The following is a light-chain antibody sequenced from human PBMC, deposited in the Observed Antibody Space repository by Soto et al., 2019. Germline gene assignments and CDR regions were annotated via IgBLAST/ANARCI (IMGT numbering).Light chain of an antibody. J-gene: IGLJ1*01. CDR1: SSNIGSNT. CDR3: AAWDDGLNGLV. Sequence: QAVVTQPPSASGTPGQRVTISCSGSSSNIGSNTVNWYQQLPGTAPKLLIYNNNQRPSGVPDRFSGSKSGTSASLAISGLQSEDEADYYCAAWDDGLNGLVFGTGTKVTVL. V-gene: IGLV1-44*01. CDR2: NNN.